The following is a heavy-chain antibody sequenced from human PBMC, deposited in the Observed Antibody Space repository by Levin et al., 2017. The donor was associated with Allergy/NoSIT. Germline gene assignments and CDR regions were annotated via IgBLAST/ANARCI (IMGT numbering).Heavy chain of an antibody. CDR2: ISYDGVHK. CDR3: AKDRVSTVGYSYSMDV. J-gene: IGHJ6*02. V-gene: IGHV3-30*18. D-gene: IGHD6-6*01. Sequence: KGLEWLSLISYDGVHKKYAVSVKDRFTVSRDNSENTAYLQLNSLRGEDTAVYWCAKDRVSTVGYSYSMDVWGQGTTVTVSS.